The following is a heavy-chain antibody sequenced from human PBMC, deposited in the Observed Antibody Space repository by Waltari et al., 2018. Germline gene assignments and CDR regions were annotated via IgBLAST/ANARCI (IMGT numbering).Heavy chain of an antibody. CDR3: AKAGIAAAGTHRDFDY. J-gene: IGHJ4*02. D-gene: IGHD6-13*01. Sequence: EVQLVESGGGLVQPGGSLRLSCAASGFTFSSYAMSWVRQAPGKGLLWVSAISGSGGSTYYADSVKGRFTISRDNSKNTLYLQMNSLRAEDTAVYYCAKAGIAAAGTHRDFDYWGQGTLVTVSS. CDR2: ISGSGGST. CDR1: GFTFSSYA. V-gene: IGHV3-23*04.